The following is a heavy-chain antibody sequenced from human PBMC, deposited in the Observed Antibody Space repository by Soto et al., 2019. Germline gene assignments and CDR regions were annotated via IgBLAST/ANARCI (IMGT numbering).Heavy chain of an antibody. CDR2: ISGSGGST. V-gene: IGHV3-23*01. Sequence: PGGSLRLSCAASGFTFSSYAMSWVRQAPGKGLEWVSAISGSGGSTYYADSVKGRFTISRDNSKNTLYLQMNSLRAEDTAVYYCAKSHWPAARFYGYSYGYFFDYWGQGTLVTVSS. CDR3: AKSHWPAARFYGYSYGYFFDY. CDR1: GFTFSSYA. J-gene: IGHJ4*02. D-gene: IGHD5-18*01.